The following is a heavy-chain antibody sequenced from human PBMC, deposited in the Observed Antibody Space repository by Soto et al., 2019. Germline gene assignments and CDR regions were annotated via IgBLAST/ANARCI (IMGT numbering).Heavy chain of an antibody. D-gene: IGHD6-6*01. CDR2: MNPNSGNT. Sequence: ASVKVSCKASGYTFTSYDINWVRQATGQGLEWMGWMNPNSGNTGYAQKFQGRVTMTRNTSISTAYMELSSLRSEDTAVYYCARGRGSSSSWVYYYYYYYMDVWGKGTTVTVSS. CDR3: ARGRGSSSSWVYYYYYYYMDV. V-gene: IGHV1-8*01. CDR1: GYTFTSYD. J-gene: IGHJ6*03.